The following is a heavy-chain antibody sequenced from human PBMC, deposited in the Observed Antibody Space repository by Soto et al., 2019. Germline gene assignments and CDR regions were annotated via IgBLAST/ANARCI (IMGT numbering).Heavy chain of an antibody. Sequence: EVQLLESGGGLVRPGGSLRLSCAASGFTFSSYAMSWVRQAPGKGLEWVSDISGGSSSTYHADSVKGRFTISRDNSTNTLYLQMNSLRAEDTAVYYSAKKGGYWYFDLWGRGTLVTVSS. J-gene: IGHJ2*01. D-gene: IGHD3-16*01. CDR3: AKKGGYWYFDL. V-gene: IGHV3-23*01. CDR2: ISGGSSST. CDR1: GFTFSSYA.